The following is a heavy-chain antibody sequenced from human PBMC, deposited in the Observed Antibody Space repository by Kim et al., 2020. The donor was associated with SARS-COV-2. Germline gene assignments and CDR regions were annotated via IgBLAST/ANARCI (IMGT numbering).Heavy chain of an antibody. D-gene: IGHD6-19*01. CDR2: ISSSSSYI. J-gene: IGHJ4*02. CDR3: ARDRGSGLFDY. CDR1: GFTFSSYS. V-gene: IGHV3-21*01. Sequence: GGSLRLSCAASGFTFSSYSMNWVRQAPGKGLEWVSSISSSSSYIYYADSVKGRFTISRDNAKNSLYLQMNSLRAEDTAVYYCARDRGSGLFDYWGQGTLVTVSS.